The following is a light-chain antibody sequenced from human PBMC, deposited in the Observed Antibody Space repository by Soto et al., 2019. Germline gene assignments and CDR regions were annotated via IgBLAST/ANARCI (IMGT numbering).Light chain of an antibody. J-gene: IGLJ1*01. V-gene: IGLV2-14*01. CDR2: EVT. CDR3: SSYTSSSSLV. CDR1: SSDVGGYNY. Sequence: SALTQPASVSGSPGQSITISCTGTSSDVGGYNYVSWYQQHPGKAPKLLIYEVTNRPSGVSDRFSGSKSGNTASLTISGLLTEYETDYYCSSYTSSSSLVFGTGTKLTVL.